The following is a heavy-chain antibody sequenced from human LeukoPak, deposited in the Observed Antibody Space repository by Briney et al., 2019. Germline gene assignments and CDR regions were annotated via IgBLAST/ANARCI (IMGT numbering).Heavy chain of an antibody. J-gene: IGHJ4*02. D-gene: IGHD5-18*01. V-gene: IGHV4-30-4*01. CDR1: GGSISSGDYY. CDR3: ARDRGYSYGYTNLDY. Sequence: PSQTLSLTCTVSGGSISSGDYYWSWIRQPPGKSLEWIGYIYYSGSTYYNPSLKSRVTISVDTSKNQFSLKLSSVTAADTAVYYCARDRGYSYGYTNLDYWGQGTLVTVSS. CDR2: IYYSGST.